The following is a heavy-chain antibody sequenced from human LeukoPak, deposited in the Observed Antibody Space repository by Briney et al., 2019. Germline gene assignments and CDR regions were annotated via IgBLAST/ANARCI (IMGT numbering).Heavy chain of an antibody. CDR1: GDTFSSYA. CDR2: IIPIFGTA. D-gene: IGHD3-10*01. V-gene: IGHV1-69*13. J-gene: IGHJ6*02. Sequence: ASVKVSCKASGDTFSSYAISWVRQAPGQGLEWMGGIIPIFGTANYAQKFQGRVTITADEPTSTAYMELSSLRSEDTAVYYCARDPASTMAYYYYYYGMDVWGQGTTVTVSS. CDR3: ARDPASTMAYYYYYYGMDV.